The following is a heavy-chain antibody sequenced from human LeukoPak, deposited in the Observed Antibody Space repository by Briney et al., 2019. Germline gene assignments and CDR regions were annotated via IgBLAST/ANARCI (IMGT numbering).Heavy chain of an antibody. V-gene: IGHV3-15*01. CDR2: IKGKTDDGTA. CDR3: GSDGFPQHWFDN. J-gene: IGHJ5*02. CDR1: GFTFANAR. Sequence: PGGSLRLSCAASGFTFANARMSWVRQAPGKGLEWVGRIKGKTDDGTADYAAPVKGRFTISRDDSKNTLYLQMNSLKTEDTAVYYCGSDGFPQHWFDNWGQGTLVTVSS. D-gene: IGHD6-13*01.